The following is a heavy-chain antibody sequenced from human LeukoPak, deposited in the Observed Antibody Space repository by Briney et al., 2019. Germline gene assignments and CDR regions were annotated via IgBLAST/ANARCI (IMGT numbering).Heavy chain of an antibody. V-gene: IGHV1-46*03. CDR2: INPSGGGT. J-gene: IGHJ4*02. Sequence: ASVKVSCKPSGYTFTSYYMHWVRQAPGQGLDWMGMINPSGGGTSYAQKFQGRVTMTRDTSTSTVYMELSSLRSEDTAVYHCARIHDSNYGFDYWGQGTLVTVSS. CDR1: GYTFTSYY. CDR3: ARIHDSNYGFDY. D-gene: IGHD4-11*01.